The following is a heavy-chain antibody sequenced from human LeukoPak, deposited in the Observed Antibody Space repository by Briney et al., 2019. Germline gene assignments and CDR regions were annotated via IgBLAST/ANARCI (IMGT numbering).Heavy chain of an antibody. D-gene: IGHD6-13*01. CDR1: GYTFTNYG. V-gene: IGHV1-18*01. CDR2: ISAYNGNT. CDR3: ARDQSVRLLQTSSTYFKHVFAI. Sequence: ASVKVSCKPSGYTFTNYGISWVRQAPGLGLEWMGWISAYNGNTNYAQKVQGRVTMTTDTSTSTGYMELRSLRFEDTAVYYCARDQSVRLLQTSSTYFKHVFAIWGQGSMVTVSS. J-gene: IGHJ3*02.